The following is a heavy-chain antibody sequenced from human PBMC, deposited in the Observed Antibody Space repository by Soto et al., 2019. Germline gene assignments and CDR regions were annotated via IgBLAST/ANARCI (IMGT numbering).Heavy chain of an antibody. CDR1: SACLGDHY. CDR2: VHPSGRT. J-gene: IGHJ6*02. V-gene: IGHV4-34*01. Sequence: SESLSLTCSVFSACLGDHYWAWIRQSPDKGREWIGEVHPSGRTDYNPSLKSRLTLSLDTSKNQFSLKVASVTAADTAVYFCARGKPSGYRFGPRNFFYYGLDVWGPGTTVTVSS. D-gene: IGHD5-18*01. CDR3: ARGKPSGYRFGPRNFFYYGLDV.